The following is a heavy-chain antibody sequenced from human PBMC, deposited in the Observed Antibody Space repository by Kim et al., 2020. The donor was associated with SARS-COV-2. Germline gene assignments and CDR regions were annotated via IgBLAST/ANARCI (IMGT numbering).Heavy chain of an antibody. V-gene: IGHV1-46*01. D-gene: IGHD4-17*01. CDR3: ARYDYGDYFDY. J-gene: IGHJ4*02. CDR2: T. Sequence: TSYAKKLQGRITMTRDTSTSTVYMELSSLRSEDTAVYYCARYDYGDYFDYWGQGTLVTVSS.